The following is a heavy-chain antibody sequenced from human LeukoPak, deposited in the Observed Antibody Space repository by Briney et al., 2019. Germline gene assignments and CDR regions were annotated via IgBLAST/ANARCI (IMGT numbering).Heavy chain of an antibody. D-gene: IGHD3-22*01. CDR3: AITYYHDSSGSSDAFDF. J-gene: IGHJ3*01. V-gene: IGHV4-4*07. CDR2: VYHSGST. CDR1: GGSISGYY. Sequence: SETLPLTCTVSGGSISGYYFNWIRQPATKGLEWIGRVYHSGSTNYNPSLKSRVTMSVDMSKHQSSLRLSSVTAADTAMYYCAITYYHDSSGSSDAFDFWGQGTVVTVSS.